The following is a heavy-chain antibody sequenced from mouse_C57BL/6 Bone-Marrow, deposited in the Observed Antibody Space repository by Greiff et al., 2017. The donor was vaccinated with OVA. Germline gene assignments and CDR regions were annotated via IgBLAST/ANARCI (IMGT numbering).Heavy chain of an antibody. D-gene: IGHD2-4*01. CDR3: AYNDYDSYWYVDV. V-gene: IGHV1-31*01. CDR1: GYSFTGYY. Sequence: VQLQQSGPELVKPGASVKISCKASGYSFTGYYMHWVKQSHGNILDWIGIIYPSNGVSSYNPKFQGKATLTVDKSSRTAYMEISSLTYEDSAVYYCAYNDYDSYWYVDVWGTGTTVTVSS. J-gene: IGHJ1*03. CDR2: IYPSNGVS.